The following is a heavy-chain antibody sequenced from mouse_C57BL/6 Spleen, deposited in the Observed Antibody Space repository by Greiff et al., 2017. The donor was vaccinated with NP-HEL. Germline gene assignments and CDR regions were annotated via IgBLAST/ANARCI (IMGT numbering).Heavy chain of an antibody. CDR1: GFNIKDYY. D-gene: IGHD1-1*01. CDR2: IDPEDGDT. V-gene: IGHV14-1*01. CDR3: TKLRYSLYYLDY. J-gene: IGHJ2*01. Sequence: EVQLQQSGAELVRPGASVKLSCTASGFNIKDYYMHWVKQRPEQGLEWIGRIDPEDGDTEYAPKFQGKATMTADKASNTAYLQLSSLTSEDTAVYYCTKLRYSLYYLDYWGQGTTLTVSS.